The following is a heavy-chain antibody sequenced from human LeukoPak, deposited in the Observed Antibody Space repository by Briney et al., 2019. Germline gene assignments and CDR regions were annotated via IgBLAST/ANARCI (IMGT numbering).Heavy chain of an antibody. J-gene: IGHJ3*02. V-gene: IGHV1-24*01. CDR2: FDPEDGET. CDR3: ATAPGSYYSDAFDI. Sequence: ASVKVSCKVSGYTLTELSMHWVRQAPGKGLEWMGGFDPEDGETIYAQKFQGRVTMTEDTSTGTACMELSSLRSEDTAVYYCATAPGSYYSDAFDIWGQGTMVTVSS. CDR1: GYTLTELS. D-gene: IGHD3-10*01.